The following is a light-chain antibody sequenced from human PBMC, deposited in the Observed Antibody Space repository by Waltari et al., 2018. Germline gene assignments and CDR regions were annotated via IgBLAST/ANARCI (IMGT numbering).Light chain of an antibody. CDR1: SSTVDTYNF. J-gene: IGLJ3*02. V-gene: IGLV2-8*01. Sequence: QSALTQPPSASGSPGQPVTLPCTGSSSTVDTYNFVSWYQQHPGKAPTLIIYEVPKLPSGVPDRVSGSKSGNTASLSGSGLQAEDEADYYCTSYAGSDKLLFGGGTKLTVL. CDR2: EVP. CDR3: TSYAGSDKLL.